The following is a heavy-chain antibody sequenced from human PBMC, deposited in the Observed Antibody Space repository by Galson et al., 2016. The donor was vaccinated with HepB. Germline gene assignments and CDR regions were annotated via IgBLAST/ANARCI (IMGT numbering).Heavy chain of an antibody. V-gene: IGHV1-69*05. Sequence: SVKVSCKASGGNLRNYGFSWVRQAPGQGLEWMGGIIPFFGTTHYAQTFRGRVTMTTDTSTSTAYMELRSLRSDDTAVYYCARDGRSGDGSGDYWGQGTLVTVSS. J-gene: IGHJ4*02. CDR2: IIPFFGTT. CDR1: GGNLRNYG. CDR3: ARDGRSGDGSGDY. D-gene: IGHD3-10*01.